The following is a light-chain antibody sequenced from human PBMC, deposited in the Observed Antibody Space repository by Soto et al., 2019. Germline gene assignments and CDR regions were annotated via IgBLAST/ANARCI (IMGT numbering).Light chain of an antibody. CDR1: SSNIGSNT. J-gene: IGLJ2*01. CDR2: SND. Sequence: QSALTQPPSASGTPGQRVTISCSGASSNIGSNTANWYQQLPGTAPKLLIYSNDQRPSGVPDRISGSKSGTSASLAISGLQSEDEADYYCASWDDSLNGHVVFGGGTKLTVL. V-gene: IGLV1-44*01. CDR3: ASWDDSLNGHVV.